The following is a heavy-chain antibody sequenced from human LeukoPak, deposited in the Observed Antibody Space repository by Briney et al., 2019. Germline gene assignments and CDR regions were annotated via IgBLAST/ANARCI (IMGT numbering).Heavy chain of an antibody. CDR3: ARDRIMITFGGVSDY. D-gene: IGHD3-16*01. Sequence: GGSLRLSCAASGFTFSSYSMNWVRQAPGEGLEWVSSISSSSSYIYYADSVKGRFTISRDNAKNSLYLQMNSLRAEDTAVYYCARDRIMITFGGVSDYWGQGTLVTVSS. J-gene: IGHJ4*02. CDR2: ISSSSSYI. CDR1: GFTFSSYS. V-gene: IGHV3-21*01.